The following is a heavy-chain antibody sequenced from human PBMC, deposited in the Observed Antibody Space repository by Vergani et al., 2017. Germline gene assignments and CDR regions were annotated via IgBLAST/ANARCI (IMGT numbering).Heavy chain of an antibody. CDR3: ARDSTPSPTFGVVITYGIDV. D-gene: IGHD3-3*01. CDR1: GFTFSSYG. J-gene: IGHJ6*02. Sequence: QVQLVESGGGVVQPGRSLRLSCAASGFTFSSYGMHWVRQAPGKGLEWVAVIWYDGSNKYYADSVKGRFTISRDNSKNTLYLQMNSLRAEDTAVYYCARDSTPSPTFGVVITYGIDVWGQGTTVTVSS. V-gene: IGHV3-33*01. CDR2: IWYDGSNK.